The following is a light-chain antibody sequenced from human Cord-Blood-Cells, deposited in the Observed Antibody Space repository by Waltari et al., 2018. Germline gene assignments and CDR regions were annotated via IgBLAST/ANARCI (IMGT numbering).Light chain of an antibody. CDR3: CSYAGSYTYWV. CDR1: SSDVGGYNY. Sequence: QSALTQPRSVPGSPGQSVTISCTGTSSDVGGYNYVSWYQQHPGKAPKLMIYDVSKRPSGVPDRFSGSKSGTTASLTISGLQAEDEADYYCCSYAGSYTYWVFGGGTKLTVL. CDR2: DVS. V-gene: IGLV2-11*01. J-gene: IGLJ3*02.